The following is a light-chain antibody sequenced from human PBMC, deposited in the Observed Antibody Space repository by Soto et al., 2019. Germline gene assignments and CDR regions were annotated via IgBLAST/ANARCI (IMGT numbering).Light chain of an antibody. J-gene: IGKJ1*01. Sequence: DIQMTQSPSSLSASVGDRVTIACRASQTVSKFVNWYQQKPGKVPTLLIFTTSTLHSGVPSRFSGSGSGTEFTLTINRLQPEDFATYYCQQTYTLPRTFAQGTKVE. CDR2: TTS. V-gene: IGKV1-39*01. CDR3: QQTYTLPRT. CDR1: QTVSKF.